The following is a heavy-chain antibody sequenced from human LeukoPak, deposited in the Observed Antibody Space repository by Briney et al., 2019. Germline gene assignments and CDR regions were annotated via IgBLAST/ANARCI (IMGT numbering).Heavy chain of an antibody. CDR1: GGSISNYY. Sequence: SETLSLTCTVSGGSISNYYWSWIRQPPGKGLEWIGYINYSGSTTYNPSLKSRVTISVDTSKNQFSLKLTPATAADTAVYYCARQAAANSIDYWGQGTVVTVSS. D-gene: IGHD2-2*01. CDR2: INYSGST. CDR3: ARQAAANSIDY. J-gene: IGHJ4*02. V-gene: IGHV4-59*08.